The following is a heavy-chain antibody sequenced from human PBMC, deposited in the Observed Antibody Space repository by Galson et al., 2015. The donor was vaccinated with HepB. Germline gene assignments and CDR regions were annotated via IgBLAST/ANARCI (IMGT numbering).Heavy chain of an antibody. CDR1: GFTFSSYA. CDR2: ISGSGGST. J-gene: IGHJ4*02. CDR3: AKGGVVGANMRAFVYY. Sequence: SLRLSCAASGFTFSSYAMSWVRQAPGKGLEWVSAISGSGGSTYYADSVKGRFTISRDNSKNTLYLQMNSLRAEDTAVYYCAKGGVVGANMRAFVYYWGQGTLVTVSS. V-gene: IGHV3-23*01. D-gene: IGHD1-26*01.